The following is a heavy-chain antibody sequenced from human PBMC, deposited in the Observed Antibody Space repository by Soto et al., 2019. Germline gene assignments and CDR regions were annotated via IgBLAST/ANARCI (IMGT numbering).Heavy chain of an antibody. CDR2: XXXXXXXX. CDR3: AGSRGIVGADYYYYGMDV. CDR1: GYSFTSYW. D-gene: IGHD1-26*01. J-gene: IGHJ6*02. V-gene: IGHV5-10-1*01. Sequence: GESLKISCKGSGYSFTSYWISWVRQMPGKGXEWMGXXXXXXXXXXXXXXXXGHVTISADKSISTAYLQWSSLKASDTAMYYCAGSRGIVGADYYYYGMDVWGQGTTVTVSS.